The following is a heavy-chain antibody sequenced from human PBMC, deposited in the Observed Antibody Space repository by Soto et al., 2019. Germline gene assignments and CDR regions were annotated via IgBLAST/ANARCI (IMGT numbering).Heavy chain of an antibody. CDR3: ARRYSTVTTRYFDY. V-gene: IGHV3-66*01. Sequence: GGSLRLSCAASGFTVSSNYMSWVRQAPGKGLEWVSVIYSGGSTYYADSVKGRFTISRDNSKNTLYLQMNSLRAEDTAVYYCARRYSTVTTRYFDYWGQGTLVTVSS. J-gene: IGHJ4*02. D-gene: IGHD4-17*01. CDR2: IYSGGST. CDR1: GFTVSSNY.